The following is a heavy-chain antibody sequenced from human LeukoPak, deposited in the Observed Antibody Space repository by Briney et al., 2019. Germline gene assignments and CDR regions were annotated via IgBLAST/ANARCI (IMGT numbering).Heavy chain of an antibody. V-gene: IGHV4-38-2*02. CDR1: GYSISSGYY. J-gene: IGHJ4*02. CDR2: IYHSGST. D-gene: IGHD2-15*01. CDR3: ARGLGYCSGGSCLAFDY. Sequence: SETLSLTCTVSGYSISSGYYWGWIRQPPGKGLEWIGSIYHSGSTYYNPSLKSRVTISVDTSKNQFSLKLSSVTAADTAVYYCARGLGYCSGGSCLAFDYWGQGTLVTVSS.